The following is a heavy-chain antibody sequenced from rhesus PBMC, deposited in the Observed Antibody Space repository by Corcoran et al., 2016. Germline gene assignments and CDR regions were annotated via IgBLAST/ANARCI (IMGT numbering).Heavy chain of an antibody. CDR2: ITYSGST. V-gene: IGHV4-122*02. J-gene: IGHJ4*01. Sequence: QVQLQESGPGLVKPSETLSLTCAVSGYSISGYYWSWSRPAPGTGLEWIGYITYSGSTSYNPSLKSRVTISRDTSKNQFSLKLSSVTAADTAVYYCARDNSGYSYYFDYWGQGVLVTVSS. CDR3: ARDNSGYSYYFDY. CDR1: GYSISGYY. D-gene: IGHD5-24*01.